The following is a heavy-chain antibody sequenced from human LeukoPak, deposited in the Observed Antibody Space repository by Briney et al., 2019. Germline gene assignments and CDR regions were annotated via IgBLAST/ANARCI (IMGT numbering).Heavy chain of an antibody. CDR3: ARVADGYYFDY. D-gene: IGHD6-25*01. V-gene: IGHV1-2*02. CDR1: GYTFTGYY. Sequence: ASVKVSCKASGYTFTGYYIHWARQAPGQGLDWMGWINPNSGDTNYAQKFQGRVTLTSDTSISTAYMELTRLTSDDTAVYHCARVADGYYFDYWGQGTLVTVSS. CDR2: INPNSGDT. J-gene: IGHJ4*02.